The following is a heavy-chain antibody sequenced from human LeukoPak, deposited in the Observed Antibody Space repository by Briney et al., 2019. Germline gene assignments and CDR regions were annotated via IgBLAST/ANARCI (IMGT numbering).Heavy chain of an antibody. CDR2: ISWNSGSI. CDR3: AKEGITMVRGVAYYYYYGMDV. J-gene: IGHJ6*02. D-gene: IGHD3-10*01. V-gene: IGHV3-9*01. CDR1: GLTFDDYA. Sequence: TGGSLRLSCAASGLTFDDYAMHWVRQAPGKGLEWASGISWNSGSIGYADSVKGRFTISRDNAKNSLYLQMNSLRAEDTALYYCAKEGITMVRGVAYYYYYGMDVWGQGTTVTVSS.